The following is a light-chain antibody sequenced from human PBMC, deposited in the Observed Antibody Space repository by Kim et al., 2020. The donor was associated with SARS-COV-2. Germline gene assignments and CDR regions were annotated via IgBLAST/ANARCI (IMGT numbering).Light chain of an antibody. J-gene: IGLJ3*02. Sequence: GAGVTSSWSGRGPNTGSKYVYGYRRLPGTAPKLLFYRNNQRPSGVPDRFSGSESGTSASLAISGLRSEDEADYYCAAWDDSLSGLVFGGGTQLTVL. V-gene: IGLV1-47*01. CDR3: AAWDDSLSGLV. CDR2: RNN. CDR1: GPNTGSKY.